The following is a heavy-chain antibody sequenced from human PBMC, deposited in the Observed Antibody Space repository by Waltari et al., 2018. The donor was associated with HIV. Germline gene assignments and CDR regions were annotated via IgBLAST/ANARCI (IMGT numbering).Heavy chain of an antibody. CDR3: ARDHYYGSSGYYSDY. V-gene: IGHV1-18*01. CDR2: ISGYNGDT. Sequence: QVHLVQSGAELRQPGASVTVSCKASGYTFTNYGFPWVRQAPGQGLEWMGWISGYNGDTKYAQKVRGRVTMTTDTSTSTAYLEMGSLRFDDTAVYYCARDHYYGSSGYYSDYWGQGTLVTVSS. CDR1: GYTFTNYG. D-gene: IGHD3-22*01. J-gene: IGHJ4*02.